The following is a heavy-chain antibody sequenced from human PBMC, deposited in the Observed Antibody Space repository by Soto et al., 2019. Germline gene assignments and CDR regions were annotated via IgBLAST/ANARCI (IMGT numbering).Heavy chain of an antibody. J-gene: IGHJ4*02. CDR1: GASVSSDVYY. Sequence: QVQLQESGPGLVKPSQTLSLTCTVSGASVSSDVYYWTWIRQHPGKGLEWIGYIHHSGSTDCSPSLRSRITMSVDASKNQSSMRLSSVTAADTAVYYCATRVPGTSYLGVFDYWGQGAPVSVSS. CDR3: ATRVPGTSYLGVFDY. CDR2: IHHSGST. V-gene: IGHV4-31*03. D-gene: IGHD3-16*02.